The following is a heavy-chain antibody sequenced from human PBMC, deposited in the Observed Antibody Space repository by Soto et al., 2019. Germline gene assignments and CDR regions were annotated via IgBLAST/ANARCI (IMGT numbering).Heavy chain of an antibody. CDR1: GGSFNSGAFD. Sequence: SETLSLTCSVFGGSFNSGAFDWTWIRQHPGKGLEWIGFFYYGGTTHYNPSLKSRVTMSLDTSKNQFSLNLTSVTVADTAIYYCARGYITAVGDAFDVWGQGTMVT. V-gene: IGHV4-31*03. J-gene: IGHJ3*01. CDR3: ARGYITAVGDAFDV. CDR2: FYYGGTT. D-gene: IGHD6-13*01.